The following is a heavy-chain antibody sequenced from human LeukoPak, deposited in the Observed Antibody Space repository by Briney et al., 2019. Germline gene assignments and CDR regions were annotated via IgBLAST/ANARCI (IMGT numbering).Heavy chain of an antibody. CDR3: ARDPYSGNYGDSYYYYMDV. V-gene: IGHV4-38-2*02. Sequence: SETLSLTCTVSGYSISSGYYWGWIRQPPGKGLEWIGSIYHSGSTYYNPSLKSRVTISVDTSKNQFSLKLSSVTAADTAVYYCARDPYSGNYGDSYYYYMDVWGKGTTVTISS. J-gene: IGHJ6*03. D-gene: IGHD1-26*01. CDR1: GYSISSGYY. CDR2: IYHSGST.